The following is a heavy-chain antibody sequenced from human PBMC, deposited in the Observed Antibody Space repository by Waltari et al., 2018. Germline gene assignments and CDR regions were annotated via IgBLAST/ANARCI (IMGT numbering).Heavy chain of an antibody. CDR1: GGSISSGSYY. J-gene: IGHJ4*02. D-gene: IGHD3-10*01. Sequence: QVQLQESGPGLVKPSQTLSLTCTVSGGSISSGSYYWSWIRQPAGKGLEWIGYIYTSGSTNYNPALKSRVTISVDTSKNQFSLKLSSVTAADTAVYYCARDPLYGSGSYFDYWGQGTLVTVSS. CDR3: ARDPLYGSGSYFDY. V-gene: IGHV4-61*09. CDR2: IYTSGST.